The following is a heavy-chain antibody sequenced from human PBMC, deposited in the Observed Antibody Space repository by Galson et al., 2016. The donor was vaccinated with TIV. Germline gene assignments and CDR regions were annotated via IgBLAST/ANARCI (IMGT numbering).Heavy chain of an antibody. V-gene: IGHV4-59*01. J-gene: IGHJ5*02. CDR1: GDSINNYF. Sequence: TLSLTCTVSGDSINNYFWNWFRQSPGKGLEWIGDIYQSGSTNYNPSLKSQVTISIDTSKRQFSLKLYSVTAADTAVYYCARDKSRRGCFDPWGQGSLVTVSS. CDR2: IYQSGST. CDR3: ARDKSRRGCFDP.